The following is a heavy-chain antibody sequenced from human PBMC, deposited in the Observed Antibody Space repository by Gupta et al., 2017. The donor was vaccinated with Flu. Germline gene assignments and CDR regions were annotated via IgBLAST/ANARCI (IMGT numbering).Heavy chain of an antibody. Sequence: QVQLQESGPGLVKPSQTLSLTCTVSGASISSGGYYWSWVRQHPGKGLEWIGYIYYRGYTYYSPPLKSRVTLSVDTSANQFSLNLSSVTAADTAVYYCAGDYYDSSGYVRGAFDIWGPGTMVTVSS. D-gene: IGHD3-22*01. CDR2: IYYRGYT. V-gene: IGHV4-31*03. J-gene: IGHJ3*02. CDR3: AGDYYDSSGYVRGAFDI. CDR1: GASISSGGYY.